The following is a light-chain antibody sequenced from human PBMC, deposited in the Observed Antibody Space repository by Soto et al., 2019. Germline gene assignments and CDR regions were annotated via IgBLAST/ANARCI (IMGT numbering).Light chain of an antibody. CDR1: QSVSSSY. J-gene: IGKJ1*01. CDR3: QPTPWT. CDR2: GAS. V-gene: IGKV3-20*01. Sequence: EIVLTQSPGTLSLSPGERATLSCRASQSVSSSYLAWYQQKPGQAPRLLIYGASSRATGIPDRFSGSGSGTDFTLTISRLEPEDFAVYYCQPTPWTFGQGTKVEIK.